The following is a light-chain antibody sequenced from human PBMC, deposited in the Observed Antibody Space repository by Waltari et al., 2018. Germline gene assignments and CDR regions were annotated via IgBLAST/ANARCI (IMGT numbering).Light chain of an antibody. V-gene: IGKV3-15*01. J-gene: IGKJ4*01. CDR1: QSVYSN. CDR3: QQYHDWPPVT. Sequence: TMMKQSPATLSVSPGERVTISCRASQSVYSNLAWYQQKPGQAPRLLIYGASTRATGIPVRFSGSGSGTEFTLTISSLQSEDFAIYFCQQYHDWPPVTFGGGTKVEIK. CDR2: GAS.